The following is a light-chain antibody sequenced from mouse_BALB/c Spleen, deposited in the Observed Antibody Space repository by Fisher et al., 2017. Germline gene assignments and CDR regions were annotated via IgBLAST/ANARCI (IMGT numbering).Light chain of an antibody. Sequence: IVLTQTPAIMSASPGEKVTITCSASSSVSSSYLHWYQQKSGTSPKRWIYDTSNLASGVPVRFSGSGSGTSYSLTISSMEAEDAATYYCQQRSSYPPTFGAGTKLELK. J-gene: IGKJ5*01. CDR2: DTS. V-gene: IGKV4-59*01. CDR3: QQRSSYPPT. CDR1: SSVSS.